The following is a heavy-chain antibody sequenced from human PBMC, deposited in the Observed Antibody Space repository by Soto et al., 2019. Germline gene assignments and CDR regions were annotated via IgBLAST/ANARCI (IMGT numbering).Heavy chain of an antibody. V-gene: IGHV4-59*08. CDR3: ARYGSGSYLGSSWFDP. J-gene: IGHJ5*02. CDR2: IYYSGST. D-gene: IGHD3-10*01. CDR1: GGSISSYY. Sequence: PSETLSLTCTVSGGSISSYYWSWIRQPPGKGLEWIGYIYYSGSTNYNPSLKSRVTISVDTSKNQFSLKLSSVTAADTAVYYCARYGSGSYLGSSWFDPWGQGTLVTVSS.